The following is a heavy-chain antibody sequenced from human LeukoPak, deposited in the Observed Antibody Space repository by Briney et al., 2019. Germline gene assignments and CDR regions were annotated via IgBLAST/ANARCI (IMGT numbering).Heavy chain of an antibody. CDR2: ISTYNGNT. Sequence: ASVKVSCKASGYTFTNYGISWVRQAPGQGLEWMGWISTYNGNTKNAQKVQDRVTMTTDTSTSTAYMELRSLRSDDTAVYYCARDDYGGTSGLFDFWGQGTLVTVSS. D-gene: IGHD4-23*01. CDR3: ARDDYGGTSGLFDF. V-gene: IGHV1-18*01. CDR1: GYTFTNYG. J-gene: IGHJ4*02.